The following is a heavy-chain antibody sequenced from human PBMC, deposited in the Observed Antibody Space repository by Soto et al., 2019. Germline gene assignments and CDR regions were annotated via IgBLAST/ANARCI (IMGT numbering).Heavy chain of an antibody. CDR1: GFTFSNYA. CDR2: LSRRGDT. Sequence: PGGSLRLSCAASGFTFSNYAMSWVRQAPGKGLEWVSTLSRRGDTPYAGSVRGRFTISRENAKNTLYLQVNSLRAEDTAVYYCARANWFDPWGQGTLVTVSS. CDR3: ARANWFDP. V-gene: IGHV3-23*01. J-gene: IGHJ5*02.